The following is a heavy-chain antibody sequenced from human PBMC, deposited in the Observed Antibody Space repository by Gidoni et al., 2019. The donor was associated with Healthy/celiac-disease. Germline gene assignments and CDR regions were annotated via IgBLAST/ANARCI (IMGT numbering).Heavy chain of an antibody. V-gene: IGHV1-69*01. D-gene: IGHD3-22*01. CDR3: ARDPLQSGYDYHDSSGYYSPNWFDP. Sequence: QVQLVQSGAEVKKPGSSVKVSCKASGGTFSSYAISWVRQAPGQGLEWMGGIIPIFGTANYAQKFQGRVTITADESTSTAYMELSSLRSEDTAVYYCARDPLQSGYDYHDSSGYYSPNWFDPWGQGTLVTVSS. CDR2: IIPIFGTA. J-gene: IGHJ5*02. CDR1: GGTFSSYA.